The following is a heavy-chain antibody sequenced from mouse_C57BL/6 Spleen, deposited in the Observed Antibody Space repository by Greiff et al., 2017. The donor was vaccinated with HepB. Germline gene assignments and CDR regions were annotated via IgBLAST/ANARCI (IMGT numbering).Heavy chain of an antibody. CDR3: ARIGVRDD. J-gene: IGHJ4*01. V-gene: IGHV1-82*01. CDR2: IYPGDGDT. D-gene: IGHD2-14*01. Sequence: VKLKQSGPELVKPGASVKISCKASGYAFSSSWMNWVKQRPGKGLEWIGRIYPGDGDTNYNGKFKGKATLTADKSSSTAYMQLSSLTSEDSAVYFCARIGVRDDWGQGTSVTVSS. CDR1: GYAFSSSW.